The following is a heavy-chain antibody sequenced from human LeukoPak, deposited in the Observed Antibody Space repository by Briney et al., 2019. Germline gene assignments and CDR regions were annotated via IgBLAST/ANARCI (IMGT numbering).Heavy chain of an antibody. J-gene: IGHJ4*02. D-gene: IGHD3-10*01. V-gene: IGHV1-3*01. CDR1: GYTFTSYA. Sequence: GASVKVSCKASGYTFTSYAMHWVRQAPGQRLEWMGWINAGNGNTKYSQKFQGRVTITRDTSASTAYMELSSLRSEDTAVYYCARDSDVLLWFGGSDSYSDYWGQGTLVTVSS. CDR2: INAGNGNT. CDR3: ARDSDVLLWFGGSDSYSDY.